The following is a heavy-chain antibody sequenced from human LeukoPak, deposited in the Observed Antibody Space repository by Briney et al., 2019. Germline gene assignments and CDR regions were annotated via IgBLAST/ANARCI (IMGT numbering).Heavy chain of an antibody. CDR1: GLTGSHNY. V-gene: IGHV3-23*01. D-gene: IGHD6-13*01. CDR3: AKVHGIAAAGTPSDY. Sequence: GGSLRLSCAASGLTGSHNYVSWVRQAPGKGLEWVSAISGSGGSTYYADSVKGRFTISRDNSKNTLYLQMNSLRAEDTAVYYCAKVHGIAAAGTPSDYWGQGTLVTVSS. CDR2: ISGSGGST. J-gene: IGHJ4*02.